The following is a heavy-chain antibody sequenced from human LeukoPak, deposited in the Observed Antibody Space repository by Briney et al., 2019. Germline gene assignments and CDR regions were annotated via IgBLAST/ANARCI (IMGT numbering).Heavy chain of an antibody. Sequence: TGGSLRLSCAASGFTFSNAWMNWVRQAPGKGLEWVGRIKSKTDGGTTDYAAPVKGRFTISRDDSKNTLYLQMNSLKTEDTAVYYCTLTDHYYGSGSSWGQGTLVTVSS. CDR3: TLTDHYYGSGSS. CDR2: IKSKTDGGTT. V-gene: IGHV3-15*07. D-gene: IGHD3-10*01. CDR1: GFTFSNAW. J-gene: IGHJ5*02.